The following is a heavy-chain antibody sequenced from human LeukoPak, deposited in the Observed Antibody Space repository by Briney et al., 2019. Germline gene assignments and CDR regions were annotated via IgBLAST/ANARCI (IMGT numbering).Heavy chain of an antibody. J-gene: IGHJ4*02. CDR1: GFTFRSHW. CDR3: AREGRVSGYDFDC. D-gene: IGHD5-12*01. Sequence: GGSLRLSCEASGFTFRSHWMHWGRQIPGKGLVWVSRTDRDGTTTYYADSVKGRFTVSRDNAKGILYLQMNSLRAEDTAVYYCAREGRVSGYDFDCWGQGTLVTVSS. CDR2: TDRDGTTT. V-gene: IGHV3-74*01.